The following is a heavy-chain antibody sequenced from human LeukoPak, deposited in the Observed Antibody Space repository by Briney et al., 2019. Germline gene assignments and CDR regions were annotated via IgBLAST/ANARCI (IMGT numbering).Heavy chain of an antibody. D-gene: IGHD1-14*01. V-gene: IGHV1-69*05. CDR3: AATSIIFNWFDP. Sequence: SVKVSCKASGGSFGDFAIIWVRQAPGHGLEWMGRNVPMSDTKDYAQKFQGRVTFTTDESTTTAHMELSNLSPEDTAVYYCAATSIIFNWFDPWGQGTLVTVSS. J-gene: IGHJ5*02. CDR2: NVPMSDTK. CDR1: GGSFGDFA.